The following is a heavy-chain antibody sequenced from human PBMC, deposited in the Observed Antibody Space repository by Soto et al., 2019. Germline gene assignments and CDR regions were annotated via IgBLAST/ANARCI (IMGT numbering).Heavy chain of an antibody. CDR2: IYHDGSNK. D-gene: IGHD6-19*01. CDR1: GFSFSSYG. V-gene: IGHV3-33*01. J-gene: IGHJ3*01. Sequence: QVQLVESGGGVVQPGGSLRLSCAASGFSFSSYGMHWVRQAPGQGLEWVAIIYHDGSNKYYTDSVKGRFTISRDDSRNTLNVQMDSLRVDDTAVYYCARDVGSGWPYDAADVWGQGTVVSVSS. CDR3: ARDVGSGWPYDAADV.